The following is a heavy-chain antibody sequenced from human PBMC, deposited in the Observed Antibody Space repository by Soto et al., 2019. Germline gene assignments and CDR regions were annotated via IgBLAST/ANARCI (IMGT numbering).Heavy chain of an antibody. D-gene: IGHD6-19*01. CDR2: IFHSGST. J-gene: IGHJ4*02. Sequence: SETLSLTCAVSGGSISSSNWWSWVRQPPGKGLEWIGEIFHSGSTNYNPSLKSRVTISVDKSKNQFSLKLSSVTAADTAVYYCARGLGFGAVADSDFDYWGQGTLVTVSS. CDR3: ARGLGFGAVADSDFDY. CDR1: GGSISSSNW. V-gene: IGHV4-4*02.